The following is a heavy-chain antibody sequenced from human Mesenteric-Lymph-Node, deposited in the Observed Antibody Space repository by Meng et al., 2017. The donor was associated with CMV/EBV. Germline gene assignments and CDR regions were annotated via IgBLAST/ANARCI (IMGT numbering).Heavy chain of an antibody. D-gene: IGHD2/OR15-2a*01. J-gene: IGHJ6*02. Sequence: SETLSLTCTVSGGSISSSSYYWGWIRQPPGKGLEWIGSIYHGGSTYHNPSLKSRVTMSEDTSKSQFSLKLMSVTAADTAVYYCARAAGNKWNYYYYGMDVWGQGTTVTVSS. CDR1: GGSISSSSYY. CDR3: ARAAGNKWNYYYYGMDV. V-gene: IGHV4-39*07. CDR2: IYHGGST.